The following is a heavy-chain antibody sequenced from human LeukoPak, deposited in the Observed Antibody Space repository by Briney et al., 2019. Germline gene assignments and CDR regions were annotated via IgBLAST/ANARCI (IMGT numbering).Heavy chain of an antibody. J-gene: IGHJ6*03. CDR1: GYTLTELS. V-gene: IGHV1-24*01. D-gene: IGHD2-2*01. CDR3: ARARAAANYYYYYYYMDV. Sequence: ASVKVSCKVSGYTLTELSMHWVRQAPGKGLEWMGGFDPEDGETIYAQKFQGRVTMTEDTSTDTAYMELSSLRSEDTAVYYCARARAAANYYYYYYYMDVWGKGTTVTVSS. CDR2: FDPEDGET.